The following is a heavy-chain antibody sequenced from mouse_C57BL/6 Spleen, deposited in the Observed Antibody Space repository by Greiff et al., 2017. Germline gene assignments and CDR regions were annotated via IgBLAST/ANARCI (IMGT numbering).Heavy chain of an antibody. CDR2: INPNYGTT. CDR3: ARNYYGSDWYFDV. V-gene: IGHV1-39*01. CDR1: GYSFTDYN. D-gene: IGHD1-1*01. J-gene: IGHJ1*03. Sequence: VQLQQSGPELVKPGASVKISCKASGYSFTDYNMNWVKQSNGQSLEWIGVINPNYGTTSYNQKFKGKATLTVDQSSSTAYMQLNSLTSADSAVYYCARNYYGSDWYFDVWGTGTTVTVSS.